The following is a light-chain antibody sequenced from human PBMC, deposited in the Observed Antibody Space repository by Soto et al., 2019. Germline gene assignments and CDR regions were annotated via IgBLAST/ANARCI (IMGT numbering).Light chain of an antibody. CDR1: SSDIGDYNF. CDR2: GVS. CDR3: SSYTSTSPPVL. V-gene: IGLV2-14*01. Sequence: QSALTQPASVSGSPAQSITISCTGSSSDIGDYNFVSWYQQHPGKAPKLMIYGVSLRPSGVSDRFSGSKSGNTASLTISGLQAEDEADYYCSSYTSTSPPVLFGTGTKLTVL. J-gene: IGLJ1*01.